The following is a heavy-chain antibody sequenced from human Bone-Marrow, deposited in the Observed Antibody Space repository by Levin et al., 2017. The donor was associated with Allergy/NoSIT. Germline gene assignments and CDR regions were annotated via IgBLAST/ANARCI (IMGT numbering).Heavy chain of an antibody. J-gene: IGHJ4*02. Sequence: LSLTCAASGFTFSSYWMSWVRQAPGKGLEWVANIKQDGSEKHRVDSVKGRFTISRDNAKNSLYLQMDSLRAEDTAVYYCARIYCAGGSCYYDYWGQGTLVTVSS. D-gene: IGHD2-15*01. CDR3: ARIYCAGGSCYYDY. CDR1: GFTFSSYW. CDR2: IKQDGSEK. V-gene: IGHV3-7*04.